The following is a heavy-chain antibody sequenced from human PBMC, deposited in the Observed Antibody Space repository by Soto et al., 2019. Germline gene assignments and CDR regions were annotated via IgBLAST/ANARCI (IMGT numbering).Heavy chain of an antibody. CDR2: ISYDGSNK. Sequence: GGSLRLSCAASGFTFSSYGMHWVRQAPGKGLEWVAVISYDGSNKYYADSVKGRFTISRDNSKNTLYLQMNSLRAEDTAVYYCAKISKYGGNSVAFDIWGQGTMVTVSS. CDR3: AKISKYGGNSVAFDI. V-gene: IGHV3-30*18. J-gene: IGHJ3*02. D-gene: IGHD2-21*02. CDR1: GFTFSSYG.